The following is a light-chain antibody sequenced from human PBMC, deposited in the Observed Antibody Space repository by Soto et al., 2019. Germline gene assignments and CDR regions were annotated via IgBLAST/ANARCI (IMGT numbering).Light chain of an antibody. CDR3: QQYNNWPRT. J-gene: IGKJ1*01. V-gene: IGKV3-15*01. CDR1: QSVGSN. CDR2: TAS. Sequence: EIVMTQSPATLSVSPGERATLSCRASQSVGSNLDWYQQKPGQAPRLLIYTASSRAAGISPRFSGGGSGTEFTLTISSLQSEDFAVYFCQQYNNWPRTFGQGTKVGIK.